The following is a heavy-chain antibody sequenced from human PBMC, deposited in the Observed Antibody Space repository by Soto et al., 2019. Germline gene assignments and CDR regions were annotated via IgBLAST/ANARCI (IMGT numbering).Heavy chain of an antibody. CDR3: ARASLDYDFWSGYHVYYYYYMDV. Sequence: EVQLVESGGGLVKPGGSLRLSCAASGFTFSSYSMNWVRQAPGKGLEWVSSISSSSSYIYYADSVKGRFTISRDNAKNSLYLQMNSVRAEDTAVYYCARASLDYDFWSGYHVYYYYYMDVWGKGTTVTVSS. CDR1: GFTFSSYS. J-gene: IGHJ6*03. D-gene: IGHD3-3*01. CDR2: ISSSSSYI. V-gene: IGHV3-21*01.